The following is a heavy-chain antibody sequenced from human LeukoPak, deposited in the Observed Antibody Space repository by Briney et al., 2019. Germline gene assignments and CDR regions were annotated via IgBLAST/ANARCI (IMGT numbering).Heavy chain of an antibody. J-gene: IGHJ4*02. D-gene: IGHD3-3*01. V-gene: IGHV3-23*01. Sequence: GGSLRLSCAASGFTFSSFAMTWVRQAPGKGLEWVSGFDGNGPNTYYADSVKGRWTISRDNSRNTLYLQMNSLRAEDTAVYYCAKRRDSPRTYYDFWSGYYPFDYWGQGTLVTVSS. CDR2: FDGNGPNT. CDR1: GFTFSSFA. CDR3: AKRRDSPRTYYDFWSGYYPFDY.